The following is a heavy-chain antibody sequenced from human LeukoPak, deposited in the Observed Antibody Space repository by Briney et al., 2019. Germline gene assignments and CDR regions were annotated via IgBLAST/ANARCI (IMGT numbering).Heavy chain of an antibody. V-gene: IGHV1-18*01. CDR2: ISGYNGDT. Sequence: ASVTVSCKASGYSFRSFGINWVRQAPGQGLEWMGWISGYNGDTKYSQRLEGRVTLTTDSSTTTTYMELVTLRSDDTAVYYCARDHGGSSWPYNWFDPWGQGTLVIVSS. CDR3: ARDHGGSSWPYNWFDP. D-gene: IGHD6-13*01. J-gene: IGHJ5*02. CDR1: GYSFRSFG.